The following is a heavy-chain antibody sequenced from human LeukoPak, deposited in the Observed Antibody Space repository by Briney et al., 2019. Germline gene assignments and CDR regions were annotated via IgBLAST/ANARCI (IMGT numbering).Heavy chain of an antibody. J-gene: IGHJ4*02. V-gene: IGHV4-39*01. Sequence: SETLSLTCTVSGGSISSSSYYWGWIRQPPGKGLEWIGSIYYCGSTNYNPSLKSRVTISVDTSKNQFSLKLSSVTAADTAVYYCARQAYSSGWSRFDYWGQGTLVTVSS. D-gene: IGHD6-19*01. CDR1: GGSISSSSYY. CDR2: IYYCGST. CDR3: ARQAYSSGWSRFDY.